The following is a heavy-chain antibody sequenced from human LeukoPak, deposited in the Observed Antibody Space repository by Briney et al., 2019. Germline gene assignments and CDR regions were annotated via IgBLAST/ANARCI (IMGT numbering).Heavy chain of an antibody. V-gene: IGHV1-69*13. Sequence: ASVKVSCKASGGTFISYAISWVRQAPGQGLEWMGGIIPIFGTANYAQKFQGRVTITADESTSTAYMELSSLRSEDTAVYYCARHTDYDSSAVFDYWGQGTLVTVSS. CDR1: GGTFISYA. J-gene: IGHJ4*02. D-gene: IGHD3-22*01. CDR2: IIPIFGTA. CDR3: ARHTDYDSSAVFDY.